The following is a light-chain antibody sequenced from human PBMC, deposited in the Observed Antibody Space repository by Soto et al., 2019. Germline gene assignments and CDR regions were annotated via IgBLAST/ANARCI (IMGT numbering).Light chain of an antibody. J-gene: IGLJ1*01. CDR2: NVS. V-gene: IGLV2-14*01. CDR3: TSYTSASTYV. Sequence: QSALTQPASVSGSPGQSIAISCTGTSSDVGGHDSVSWYQQHPGKAPKLMIYNVSNRPSGVSNRFSGSKSGNTASLTISGVLAEDEADYVCTSYTSASTYVFVAGTKLTVL. CDR1: SSDVGGHDS.